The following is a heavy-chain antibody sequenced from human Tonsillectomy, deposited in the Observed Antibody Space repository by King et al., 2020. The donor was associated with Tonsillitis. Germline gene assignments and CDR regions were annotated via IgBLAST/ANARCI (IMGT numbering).Heavy chain of an antibody. Sequence: LQLQESGPGLVRPSETLSLTCTVSGGSISDYYWSWIRQSPGKGLEWIGNIRYTGSTNYNPSLKSRVTISVDTSKNQFSLNLNSVTAADTAVYYCARVIWRPGSTWFHPGGQEPL. V-gene: IGHV4-59*01. D-gene: IGHD3-10*01. CDR1: GGSISDYY. J-gene: IGHJ5*02. CDR3: ARVIWRPGSTWFHP. CDR2: IRYTGST.